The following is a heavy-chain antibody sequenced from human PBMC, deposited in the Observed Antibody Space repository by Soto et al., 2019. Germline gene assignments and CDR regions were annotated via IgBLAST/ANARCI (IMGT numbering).Heavy chain of an antibody. CDR3: ARELPPRYAYKWFDP. Sequence: GASVKVSCKASGGTFSSYAISWVRQAPGQGLEWMGGIIPIFGTANYAQKFQGRVTITADKSTSTAYMELSSLRSEDTAVYYCARELPPRYAYKWFDPWGQGTLVTVSS. CDR1: GGTFSSYA. D-gene: IGHD3-9*01. CDR2: IIPIFGTA. V-gene: IGHV1-69*06. J-gene: IGHJ5*02.